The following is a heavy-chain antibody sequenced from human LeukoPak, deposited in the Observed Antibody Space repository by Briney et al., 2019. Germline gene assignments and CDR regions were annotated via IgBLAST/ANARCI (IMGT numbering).Heavy chain of an antibody. V-gene: IGHV3-7*03. CDR1: GFTFSSYA. CDR2: IKQDGSEK. J-gene: IGHJ4*02. Sequence: SGGSLRLSCAASGFTFSSYAMSWVRQAPGKGLEWVANIKQDGSEKSYVESVRGRFTISRDNAKNSLYLQLSSLRAEDTALYYCARDNPPDYWGQGTLATVSS. CDR3: ARDNPPDY.